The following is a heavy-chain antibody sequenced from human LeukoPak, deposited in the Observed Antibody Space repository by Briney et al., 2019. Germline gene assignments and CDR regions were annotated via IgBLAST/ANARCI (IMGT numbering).Heavy chain of an antibody. J-gene: IGHJ4*02. CDR3: AKDNYYDSSAYPDY. CDR1: GFTFSSYG. D-gene: IGHD3-22*01. V-gene: IGHV3-30*18. CDR2: ISYDGSNK. Sequence: GGSLRLSCAASGFTFSSYGMHWVRQAPGKGLEWVAAISYDGSNKYYADSVKGRFIISRDNSKNTLYLQMNSLRAEDTAVYYCAKDNYYDSSAYPDYWGQGTLVTVSS.